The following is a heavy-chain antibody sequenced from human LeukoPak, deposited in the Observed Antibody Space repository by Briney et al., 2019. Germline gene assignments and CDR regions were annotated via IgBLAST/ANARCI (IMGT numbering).Heavy chain of an antibody. CDR1: GGSISSSSYY. D-gene: IGHD3-10*01. J-gene: IGHJ6*03. CDR3: ARVRRGPIRGVTLGDYYYYMDV. CDR2: SYYSGSI. Sequence: SETLSLMCSVCGGSISSSSYYWRWIRQPPGKGLEWYGSSYYSGSICYNPSLKRRVNITVDTSKDQFSLKLRSVTAADTAVYYCARVRRGPIRGVTLGDYYYYMDVWGKGTTVTVSS. V-gene: IGHV4-39*07.